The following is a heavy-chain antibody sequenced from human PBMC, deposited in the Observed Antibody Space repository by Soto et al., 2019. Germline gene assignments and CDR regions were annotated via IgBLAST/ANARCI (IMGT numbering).Heavy chain of an antibody. J-gene: IGHJ4*02. Sequence: GSLRLSCAASGFTFSSYAMSWVRQAPGKGLEWVSAISGSGGSTYYADSVKGRFTISRDNSKNTLYLQMNSLRAEDTAVYYCAKDRSRVLYYGSGSLGYWGQGTLVTVSS. CDR3: AKDRSRVLYYGSGSLGY. CDR2: ISGSGGST. CDR1: GFTFSSYA. D-gene: IGHD3-10*01. V-gene: IGHV3-23*01.